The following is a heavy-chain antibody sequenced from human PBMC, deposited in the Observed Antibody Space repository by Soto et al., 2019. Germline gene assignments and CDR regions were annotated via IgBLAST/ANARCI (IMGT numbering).Heavy chain of an antibody. CDR1: GFTFSSYD. CDR3: ARDLYDILTGYSYGMDV. CDR2: IGTAGDT. V-gene: IGHV3-13*04. J-gene: IGHJ6*02. D-gene: IGHD3-9*01. Sequence: PGGSLRLSCAASGFTFSSYDMHWVRQATGKGLEWVSAIGTAGDTYYPGSVKGRFTISRENAKNSLYLQMNSLRAGDTAVYYCARDLYDILTGYSYGMDVWGQGTTVTVSS.